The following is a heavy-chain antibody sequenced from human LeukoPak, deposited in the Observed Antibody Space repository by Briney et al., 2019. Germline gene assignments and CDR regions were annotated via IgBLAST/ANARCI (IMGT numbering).Heavy chain of an antibody. CDR3: ARAGVDFGVVINDFDY. J-gene: IGHJ4*02. D-gene: IGHD3-3*01. V-gene: IGHV3-30*04. CDR2: ISYDGSNK. Sequence: PGGSLRLSCAASGFTFSSYAMHWVRQAPGKGLEWVAVISYDGSNKYYADSVKGRFTISRDNSKNTLYLQMNSLRAGDTAVYYCARAGVDFGVVINDFDYWGRGTLVTVSS. CDR1: GFTFSSYA.